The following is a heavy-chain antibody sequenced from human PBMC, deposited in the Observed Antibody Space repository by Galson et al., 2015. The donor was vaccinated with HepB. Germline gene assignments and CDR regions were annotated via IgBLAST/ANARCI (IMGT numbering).Heavy chain of an antibody. CDR1: GGTFSSYA. CDR2: IIPIFGTA. Sequence: SCKASGGTFSSYAISWVRQAPGQGLEWMGGIIPIFGTANYAQKFQGRVTITADESTSTAYMELSSLRSEDTAVYYCARGGLDSGYEFDYWGQGTLVTVSS. CDR3: ARGGLDSGYEFDY. D-gene: IGHD5-12*01. V-gene: IGHV1-69*01. J-gene: IGHJ4*02.